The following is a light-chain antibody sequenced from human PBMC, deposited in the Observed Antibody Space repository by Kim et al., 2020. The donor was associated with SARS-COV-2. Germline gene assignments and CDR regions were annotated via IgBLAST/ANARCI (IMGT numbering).Light chain of an antibody. CDR2: EVN. CDR1: SSDVGAYNY. V-gene: IGLV2-14*01. J-gene: IGLJ3*02. Sequence: QSVLTQPPSASGSPGQSITISCTGTSSDVGAYNYVSWYQHHPGKAPKLMIYEVNNRPSGVSNRFSGSNSGNTASLTISGLQVEDEADYYCNSYTKSATLVFGGGTKVTVL. CDR3: NSYTKSATLV.